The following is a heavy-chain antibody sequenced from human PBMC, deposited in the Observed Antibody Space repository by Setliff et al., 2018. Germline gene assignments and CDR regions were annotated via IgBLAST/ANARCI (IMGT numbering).Heavy chain of an antibody. V-gene: IGHV3-74*03. CDR2: IGTDGSGT. Sequence: PGGSLRLSCAASGFTFSTYWMHWVRQVPGKGLVWVSRIGTDGSGTEYADSVKGRFTVSRDNAKNTLYLQMNRLRAQDTGVYYCARDVFCSGGSCDNWFDPWGQGTLVTVSS. CDR1: GFTFSTYW. D-gene: IGHD2-15*01. CDR3: ARDVFCSGGSCDNWFDP. J-gene: IGHJ5*02.